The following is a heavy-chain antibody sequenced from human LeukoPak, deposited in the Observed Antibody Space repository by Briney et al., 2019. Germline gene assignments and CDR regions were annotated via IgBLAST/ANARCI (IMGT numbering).Heavy chain of an antibody. J-gene: IGHJ4*02. Sequence: PGGSLRLSCAASGFTFSSFVMSWVRQAPGKGLEWVSSISGSGVYKYDTDSVKGRFTISRDNSKNTLYVQMNSLRAEDTAVYYCAKVSCTGGTCSSFDYWGQGTLATVSS. D-gene: IGHD2-8*02. CDR1: GFTFSSFV. CDR2: ISGSGVYK. CDR3: AKVSCTGGTCSSFDY. V-gene: IGHV3-23*01.